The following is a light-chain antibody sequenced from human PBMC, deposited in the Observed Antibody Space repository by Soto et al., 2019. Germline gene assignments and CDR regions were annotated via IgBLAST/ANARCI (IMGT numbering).Light chain of an antibody. CDR1: SWHSNYA. J-gene: IGLJ2*01. CDR2: LNSDGSH. V-gene: IGLV4-69*01. Sequence: QSVLTQSPSASASLGASVKLTCTLSSWHSNYAIAWHQQQSEKGPRYLMKLNSDGSHSKGDGIPDRFSGSSSGAERYLTISSLQSEDEADYYCQTWGYGIVVFGGGTKLTVL. CDR3: QTWGYGIVV.